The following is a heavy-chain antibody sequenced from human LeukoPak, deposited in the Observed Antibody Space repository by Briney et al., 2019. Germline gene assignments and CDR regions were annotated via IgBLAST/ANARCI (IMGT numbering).Heavy chain of an antibody. V-gene: IGHV3-23*01. J-gene: IGHJ4*02. CDR3: ARGVVPAAYIDY. CDR1: GFTVSSNY. CDR2: ISGSGGST. D-gene: IGHD2-2*01. Sequence: PGGSLRLSCAASGFTVSSNYMSWVRQAPGKGLEWVSAISGSGGSTYYADSVKGRFTISRDNSKNTLYLQMNSLRAEDTAVYYCARGVVPAAYIDYWGQGTLVTVSS.